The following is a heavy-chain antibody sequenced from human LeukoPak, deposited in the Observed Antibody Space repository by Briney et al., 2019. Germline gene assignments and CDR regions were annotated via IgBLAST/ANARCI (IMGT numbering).Heavy chain of an antibody. CDR3: ARVIRGSGSEAFDI. CDR1: GFTFRDYY. Sequence: PGGSLRLSCAASGFTFRDYYMSWIRQAPGKGLEWVSRINSDGSSTSYADSVKGRFTISRDNAKNTLYLQMNSLRAEDTAVYYCARVIRGSGSEAFDIWGQGTMVTISS. D-gene: IGHD3-10*01. V-gene: IGHV3-74*01. CDR2: INSDGSST. J-gene: IGHJ3*02.